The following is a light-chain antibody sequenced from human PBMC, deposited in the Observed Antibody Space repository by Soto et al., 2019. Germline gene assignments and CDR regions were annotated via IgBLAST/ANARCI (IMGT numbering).Light chain of an antibody. CDR3: QQYGSSPPIT. V-gene: IGKV3-20*01. Sequence: EIVMTQSPATLSVSPGERATLSFRSSQSVSRSYLAWYQQKPGQAPRLLIYGASSRATGIPDRFSGSGSGTDFTLTISRLEPEDFAVYYCQQYGSSPPITFGQGTRLEIK. J-gene: IGKJ5*01. CDR2: GAS. CDR1: QSVSRSY.